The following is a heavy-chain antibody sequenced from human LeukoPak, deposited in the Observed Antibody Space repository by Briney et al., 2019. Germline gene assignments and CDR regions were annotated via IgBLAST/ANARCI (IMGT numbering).Heavy chain of an antibody. D-gene: IGHD2-15*01. CDR2: ISSSSSYI. V-gene: IGHV3-21*01. Sequence: GGSLRLSCAASGFTFSSYAMSWVRQAPGKGLEWVSSISSSSSYIYYADSVKGRFTISRDNAKNSLYLQMNSLRAEDTAVYYCARDRIRNFDYWGQGTLVTVSS. CDR1: GFTFSSYA. J-gene: IGHJ4*02. CDR3: ARDRIRNFDY.